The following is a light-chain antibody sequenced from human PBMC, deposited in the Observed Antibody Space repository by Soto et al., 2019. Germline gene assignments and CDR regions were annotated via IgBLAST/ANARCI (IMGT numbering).Light chain of an antibody. Sequence: QSVLTQPASVSGSPGQSITISCTGTSSDVGGYNYVSWYQQHPGKAPKLMISAVRNRPSGVSNRFSGSKSGNTASLTISGLQPEDEADYYCTSYTSSSTYVFGTGTQLTVL. CDR1: SSDVGGYNY. V-gene: IGLV2-14*01. J-gene: IGLJ1*01. CDR3: TSYTSSSTYV. CDR2: AVR.